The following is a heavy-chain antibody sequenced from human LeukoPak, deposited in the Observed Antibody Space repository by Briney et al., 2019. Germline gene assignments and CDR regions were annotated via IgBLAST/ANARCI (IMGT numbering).Heavy chain of an antibody. J-gene: IGHJ5*02. D-gene: IGHD3-10*01. CDR3: SRHVVTLVRGVNNRKEDWFDP. CDR1: GYTFTSYY. Sequence: ASVKVSCKASGYTFTSYYMHWVRQAPGQGLEWMGIINPSGGSTSYAQKFQGRVTMTRDTSTSTVYMELSSLRSDDTAVYYCSRHVVTLVRGVNNRKEDWFDPWGQGTLVSVSS. CDR2: INPSGGST. V-gene: IGHV1-46*01.